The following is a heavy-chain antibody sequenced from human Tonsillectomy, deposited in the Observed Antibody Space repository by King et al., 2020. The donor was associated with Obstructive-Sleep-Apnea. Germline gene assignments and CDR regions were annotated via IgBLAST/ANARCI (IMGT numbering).Heavy chain of an antibody. CDR3: ASSKQYVYYYDSSGYYPVDY. CDR2: ISSSSSYI. Sequence: QLVQSGGGLVKPGGSLRLSCAASGFTFSSYSMNWVRQAPGKGLEWVSSISSSSSYIYYADSVKGRFTISTDNAKNSLFLQMNSLRAEDTAVYYCASSKQYVYYYDSSGYYPVDYWGQGTLVTVSS. D-gene: IGHD3-22*01. V-gene: IGHV3-21*01. CDR1: GFTFSSYS. J-gene: IGHJ4*02.